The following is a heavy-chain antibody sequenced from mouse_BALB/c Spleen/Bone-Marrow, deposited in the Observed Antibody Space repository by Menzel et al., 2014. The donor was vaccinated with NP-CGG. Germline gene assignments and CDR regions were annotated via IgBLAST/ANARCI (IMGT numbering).Heavy chain of an antibody. CDR1: GFNIKDTY. V-gene: IGHV14-3*02. J-gene: IGHJ4*01. CDR3: AREATYAMDY. CDR2: IDPANGNT. D-gene: IGHD3-2*02. Sequence: EVKLMESGAELVKPGASVKLSCTASGFNIKDTYMHWVKQRPEQGLEWIGRIDPANGNTKSDPKFQGKASITADTSSNTAYLQLSSLTSEDTAVYYCAREATYAMDYWGQGTSVTVSS.